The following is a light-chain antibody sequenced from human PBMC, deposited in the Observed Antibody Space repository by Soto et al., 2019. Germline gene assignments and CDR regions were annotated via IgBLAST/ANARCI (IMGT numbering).Light chain of an antibody. V-gene: IGLV2-8*01. CDR1: SSDVGGYNY. J-gene: IGLJ1*01. CDR3: SSYAGSNIHYV. Sequence: QSVLTQPPSASGSPGQAVTISCTGPSSDVGGYNYVSWYQQHPGKAPKLMIYEVSKRPSGVPDRFSGSKSGNTASLTVSGLQAEDEADYYCSSYAGSNIHYVFGTGTKVTVL. CDR2: EVS.